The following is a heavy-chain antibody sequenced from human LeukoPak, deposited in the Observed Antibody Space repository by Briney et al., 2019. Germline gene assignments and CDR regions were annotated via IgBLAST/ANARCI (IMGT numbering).Heavy chain of an antibody. Sequence: GGSLRLSCATSGFIFSNYGMHWVRQAPGKALEWVAFIRYDGSDKRYADSVRGRFTISKDNSKNTLYLYMNSLRVDDTAMYHCARDSGIAATYAGFDIWGQGTMVTVSS. CDR3: ARDSGIAATYAGFDI. D-gene: IGHD6-13*01. V-gene: IGHV3-30*02. CDR1: GFIFSNYG. J-gene: IGHJ3*02. CDR2: IRYDGSDK.